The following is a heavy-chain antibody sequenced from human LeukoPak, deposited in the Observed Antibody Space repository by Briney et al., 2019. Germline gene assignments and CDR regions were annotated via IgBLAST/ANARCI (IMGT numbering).Heavy chain of an antibody. CDR1: GFTFSSYG. Sequence: GGSLRLSCAASGFTFSSYGMHWVRQAPGRGLEWVAFIRYDGSNKYYADSVKGRFTISRDNSKNTLYLQMNSLRAEDTAVYYCAKGTYSSGWYSVFDYWGQGTLVTVSS. CDR3: AKGTYSSGWYSVFDY. J-gene: IGHJ4*02. V-gene: IGHV3-30*02. D-gene: IGHD6-19*01. CDR2: IRYDGSNK.